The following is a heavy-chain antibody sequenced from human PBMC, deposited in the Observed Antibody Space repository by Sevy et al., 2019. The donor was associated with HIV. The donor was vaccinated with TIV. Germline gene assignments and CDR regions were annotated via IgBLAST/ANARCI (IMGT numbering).Heavy chain of an antibody. V-gene: IGHV4-39*01. Sequence: SEPLSLTCTISGGSISSSSYYWGWIRQPPGKGLKYIGNIFYSGSTYYNPSLKSRVTISVDTSRNRYSLKLSSVTAADTAVYYCVGYSSRWYYFDYWGQGTLVTVSS. CDR3: VGYSSRWYYFDY. CDR2: IFYSGST. J-gene: IGHJ4*02. CDR1: GGSISSSSYY. D-gene: IGHD6-13*01.